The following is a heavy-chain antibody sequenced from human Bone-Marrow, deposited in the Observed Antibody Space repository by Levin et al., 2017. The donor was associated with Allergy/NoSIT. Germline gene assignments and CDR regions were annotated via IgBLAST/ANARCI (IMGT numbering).Heavy chain of an antibody. D-gene: IGHD3-22*01. CDR2: VVPIFGSS. Sequence: AASVKVSCKASGDSFTNFAIHWVRQAPGQGLEWLGGVVPIFGSSNYAQKFQGRVTISADESTNTAYMELSSLTFEDTAVYYCATYDYDRSNNYGRFDSWGQGTLVTVSS. J-gene: IGHJ4*02. CDR1: GDSFTNFA. V-gene: IGHV1-69*13. CDR3: ATYDYDRSNNYGRFDS.